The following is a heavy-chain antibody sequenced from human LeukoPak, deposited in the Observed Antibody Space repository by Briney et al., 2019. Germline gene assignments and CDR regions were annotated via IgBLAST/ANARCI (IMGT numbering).Heavy chain of an antibody. CDR2: IRYGGSNK. V-gene: IGHV3-30*02. J-gene: IGHJ4*02. Sequence: PGGSLRLSCAASGFMFSSHGMNWVRQAPGKGLEWVAFIRYGGSNKYYADSVKGRFTISRDNSKNTMYLQMNSLRAEDTTVYYCAKFAYDSTGYYASFDYWGQGTLVTVSS. D-gene: IGHD3-22*01. CDR3: AKFAYDSTGYYASFDY. CDR1: GFMFSSHG.